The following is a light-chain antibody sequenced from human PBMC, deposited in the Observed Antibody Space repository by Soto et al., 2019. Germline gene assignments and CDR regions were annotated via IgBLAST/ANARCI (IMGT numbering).Light chain of an antibody. Sequence: QAVVTQPRSVSGSPGQSVTISCTGTSSDVGGYNYVSWYQQHPGKAPKLMIYDVTKRPSGVPDRFSGSKSGNTASLTISGLQAEDEADYYCFSHAGTYTYVFGTGTKLTVL. J-gene: IGLJ1*01. CDR1: SSDVGGYNY. V-gene: IGLV2-11*01. CDR2: DVT. CDR3: FSHAGTYTYV.